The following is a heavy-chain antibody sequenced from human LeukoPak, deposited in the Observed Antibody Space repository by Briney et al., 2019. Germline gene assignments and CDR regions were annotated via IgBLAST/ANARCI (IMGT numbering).Heavy chain of an antibody. J-gene: IGHJ3*02. D-gene: IGHD5-24*01. V-gene: IGHV4-38-2*02. Sequence: SETLSLTCTVSGYSISSGYYWGWIRQPPGKGLEWIGSIYHGGSTYYNPSLKSRVTISVDTSKNQFSLKLSSVTAADTAVYYCAREGRDGYEDAFDIWGQGTMVTVSS. CDR2: IYHGGST. CDR3: AREGRDGYEDAFDI. CDR1: GYSISSGYY.